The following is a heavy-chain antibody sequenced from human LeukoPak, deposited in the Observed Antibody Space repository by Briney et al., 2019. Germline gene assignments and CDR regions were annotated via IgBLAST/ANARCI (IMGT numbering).Heavy chain of an antibody. CDR1: GFTFSSYS. J-gene: IGHJ6*03. CDR2: ISSSSSYI. Sequence: GGSLRLSCAASGFTFSSYSMNWVRQAPGKGLEWVSSISSSSSYIYYADSVKGRFTISRDNAKNSLYLQMNSLRAEDTAVYYYARSSERGYSTLRYYYYYMDVWGKGTTVTVSS. D-gene: IGHD4-11*01. V-gene: IGHV3-21*01. CDR3: ARSSERGYSTLRYYYYYMDV.